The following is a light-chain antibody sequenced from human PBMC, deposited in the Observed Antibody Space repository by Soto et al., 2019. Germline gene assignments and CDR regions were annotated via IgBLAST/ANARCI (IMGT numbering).Light chain of an antibody. CDR3: QQYYNTPWT. CDR1: QTLLYSSNSKSY. V-gene: IGKV4-1*01. J-gene: IGKJ1*01. Sequence: DFVMTQSPDSLAVSLGERATINCKSSQTLLYSSNSKSYLAWYQQEPGQSPKLLIHWASTRESGVPDRFSGSGSGTDFTLTIDSLQAEDVAVYYCQQYYNTPWTFGQGTKVDIK. CDR2: WAS.